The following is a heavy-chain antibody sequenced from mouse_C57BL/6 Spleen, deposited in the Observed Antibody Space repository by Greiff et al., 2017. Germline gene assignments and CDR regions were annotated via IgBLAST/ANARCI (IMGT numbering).Heavy chain of an antibody. CDR3: ARRDYGSSYDYAMDY. J-gene: IGHJ4*01. CDR2: IDPSDSYT. D-gene: IGHD1-1*01. CDR1: GYTFTSYW. Sequence: QVQLQQPGAELVMPGASVQLSCKASGYTFTSYWMHWVKQRPGQGLEWIGEIDPSDSYTNYNQSFQGKSTLTVDKSSSTAYRQLSSLTSEDSAVYYCARRDYGSSYDYAMDYWGQGTSVTVYS. V-gene: IGHV1-69*01.